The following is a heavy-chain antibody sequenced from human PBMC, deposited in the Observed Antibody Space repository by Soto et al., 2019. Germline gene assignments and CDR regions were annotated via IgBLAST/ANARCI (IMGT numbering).Heavy chain of an antibody. J-gene: IGHJ3*02. Sequence: VNVSWKTSGYVLTGYGGHRVSQAPGQGLEWVRWINAATGQVKYSQKFQGRVSITRDTSASTAYMELSSLISEDTAVYYCAKAMAVHAFGICGQRTKGSVSS. CDR2: INAATGQV. D-gene: IGHD4-17*01. CDR3: AKAMAVHAFGI. CDR1: GYVLTGYG. V-gene: IGHV1-3*01.